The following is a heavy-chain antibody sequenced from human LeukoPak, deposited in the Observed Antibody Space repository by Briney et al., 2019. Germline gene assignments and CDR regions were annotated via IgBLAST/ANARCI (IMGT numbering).Heavy chain of an antibody. CDR2: IIPIFGTA. J-gene: IGHJ4*02. CDR1: GGTFSSYA. D-gene: IGHD3-22*01. CDR3: AIDDSSGFSDI. V-gene: IGHV1-69*05. Sequence: GASVKVSCKASGGTFSSYAISWVRQAPGQGLEWMGGIIPIFGTANYAQKFQGRVTITTDESTSTAYMELSSLRSEDTAVYYCAIDDSSGFSDIWGQGTLVTVSS.